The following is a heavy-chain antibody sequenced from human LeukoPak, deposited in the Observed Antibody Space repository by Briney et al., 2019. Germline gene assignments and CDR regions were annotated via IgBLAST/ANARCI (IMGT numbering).Heavy chain of an antibody. D-gene: IGHD3-10*01. CDR1: GYTFTSYG. CDR2: ISAYNGNT. CDR3: ARNYYYGSGSSYYYGMDV. V-gene: IGHV1-18*01. Sequence: ASVKVSCKASGYTFTSYGISWVRQAPGQGLEWMGWISAYNGNTNYAQKLQGRVTMTTDTSTSTAYMELRSLRSEDTAVYYCARNYYYGSGSSYYYGMDVWGQGTTVTVSS. J-gene: IGHJ6*02.